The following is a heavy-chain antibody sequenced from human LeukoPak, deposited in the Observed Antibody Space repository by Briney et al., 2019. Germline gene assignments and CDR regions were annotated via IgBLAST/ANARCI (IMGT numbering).Heavy chain of an antibody. CDR1: GYTFTSYD. J-gene: IGHJ4*02. D-gene: IGHD2/OR15-2a*01. Sequence: ASVKVSCKASGYTFTSYDINWVRQVTGRGLEWMGWMNPNSGNTGYAQKFQGRVTMTRNTSISTAYMKLSSLRSEDTAVYYCARVRIVREIDYWGQGTLVTVSS. V-gene: IGHV1-8*01. CDR2: MNPNSGNT. CDR3: ARVRIVREIDY.